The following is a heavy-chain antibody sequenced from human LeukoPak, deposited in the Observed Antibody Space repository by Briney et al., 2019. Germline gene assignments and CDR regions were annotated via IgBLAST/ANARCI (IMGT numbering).Heavy chain of an antibody. D-gene: IGHD2-15*01. Sequence: GGSLRLSCAASGFTFNTYSMNWVRQAPGEGLEWVSSISTTSSYIYYADSVKGRFTISRDNAKNSLYLQMNSLRAEDTAVYYCARDRCSGYSCYNFDYWGQGTLVTVSS. J-gene: IGHJ4*02. V-gene: IGHV3-21*01. CDR1: GFTFNTYS. CDR2: ISTTSSYI. CDR3: ARDRCSGYSCYNFDY.